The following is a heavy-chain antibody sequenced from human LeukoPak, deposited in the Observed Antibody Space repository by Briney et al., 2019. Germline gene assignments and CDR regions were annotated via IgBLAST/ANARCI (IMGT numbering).Heavy chain of an antibody. Sequence: GGSLRLSCAASGFTFSSYWMHWVRHAPGKGLVWVSRINSDGSTTIYADSVKGRFTISRDNAKNTLYLQMNSLRAEDTAVYYCATGYCSSNSCYRAFEYWGQGTLVSVSS. CDR3: ATGYCSSNSCYRAFEY. CDR1: GFTFSSYW. V-gene: IGHV3-74*01. J-gene: IGHJ4*02. CDR2: INSDGSTT. D-gene: IGHD2-2*01.